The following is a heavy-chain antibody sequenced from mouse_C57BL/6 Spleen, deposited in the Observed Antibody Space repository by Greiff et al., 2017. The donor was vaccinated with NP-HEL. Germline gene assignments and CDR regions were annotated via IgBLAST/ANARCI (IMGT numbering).Heavy chain of an antibody. V-gene: IGHV1-9*01. D-gene: IGHD5-5*01. CDR2: ILPGSGST. Sequence: QVQLQQSGAELMKPGASVKLSCKATGYTFTGYWIEWVKQRPGQGLEWIGKILPGSGSTNYNEKFKGKATLTADTSSNTAYMQLSSLTSEDSALYYCERGKLPHEAMDYWGQGTSRTVSS. CDR3: ERGKLPHEAMDY. J-gene: IGHJ4*01. CDR1: GYTFTGYW.